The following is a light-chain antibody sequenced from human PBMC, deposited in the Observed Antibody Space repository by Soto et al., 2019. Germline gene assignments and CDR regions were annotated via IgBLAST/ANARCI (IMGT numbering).Light chain of an antibody. V-gene: IGKV3-20*01. CDR3: QQYGSSGT. Sequence: VMTQSPGTLSLSPGERATLSCRASQSVSNNYLAWYQQKPGQAPRLLIYGASNRATGIPDRFSGSGSGTDFTLTISRLEPEDFAVYYCQQYGSSGTFGQGTKVDIK. CDR2: GAS. J-gene: IGKJ1*01. CDR1: QSVSNNY.